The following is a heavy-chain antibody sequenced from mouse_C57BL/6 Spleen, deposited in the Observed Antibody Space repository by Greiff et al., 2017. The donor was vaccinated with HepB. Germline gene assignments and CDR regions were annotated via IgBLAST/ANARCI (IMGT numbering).Heavy chain of an antibody. V-gene: IGHV14-2*01. J-gene: IGHJ2*01. Sequence: VQLQQSGAELVKPGASVKLSCTASGFNIKDYYMHWVKQRTEQGLEWIGRIDPEDGETKYAPNFQGKATITADTSSNTAYLQLSSLTSEDTAVYYCARAGTRGDYWGQGTTLTVSS. CDR1: GFNIKDYY. CDR3: ARAGTRGDY. D-gene: IGHD4-1*01. CDR2: IDPEDGET.